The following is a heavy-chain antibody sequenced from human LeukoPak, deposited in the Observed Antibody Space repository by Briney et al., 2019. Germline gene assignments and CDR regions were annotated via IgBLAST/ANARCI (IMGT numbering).Heavy chain of an antibody. CDR1: GGSISSYY. V-gene: IGHV4-59*01. CDR2: IYYSGST. Sequence: SETLSLTCTVSGGSISSYYWSWIRQPPGKGLEWIGYIYYSGSTNYNPSLKSRVTLSVDTSKNQFSLKLSSVTAADTAVYYCAVGSAYYFDYWGQGTLVTVSS. J-gene: IGHJ4*02. D-gene: IGHD3-10*01. CDR3: AVGSAYYFDY.